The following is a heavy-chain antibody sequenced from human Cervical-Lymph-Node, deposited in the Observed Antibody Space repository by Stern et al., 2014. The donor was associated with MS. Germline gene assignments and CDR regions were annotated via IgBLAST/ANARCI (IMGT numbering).Heavy chain of an antibody. D-gene: IGHD7-27*01. J-gene: IGHJ4*02. V-gene: IGHV1-18*01. CDR2: ISRYTGNT. CDR3: ARGTGDLDY. CDR1: GYPFTTFG. Sequence: QVQLVESGAEVKKPGASVKVSCRASGYPFTTFGIPWVRQAPGQGLEWMGWISRYTGNTTYAPKVQGRVTMTTDTSTSTAYMELRSLRSDDTAVYYCARGTGDLDYWGQGTLVTVSS.